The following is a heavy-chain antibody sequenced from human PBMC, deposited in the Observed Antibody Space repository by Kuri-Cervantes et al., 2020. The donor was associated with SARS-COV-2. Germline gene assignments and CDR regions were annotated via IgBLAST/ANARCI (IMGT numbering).Heavy chain of an antibody. CDR2: ISGSGSYM. Sequence: GESLKISCVASGFTFNTYTINWVRQAPGKALEWVSSISGSGSYMYYADSVKGRFTISRDNSKNTLYLQMNSLRAEDTAVYYCASEALHSSGWYNDAFDIWGQGTMVTVSS. D-gene: IGHD6-19*01. CDR1: GFTFNTYT. J-gene: IGHJ3*02. V-gene: IGHV3-21*01. CDR3: ASEALHSSGWYNDAFDI.